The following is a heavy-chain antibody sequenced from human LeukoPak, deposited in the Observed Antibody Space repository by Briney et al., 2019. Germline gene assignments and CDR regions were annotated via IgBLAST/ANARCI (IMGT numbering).Heavy chain of an antibody. CDR2: INPSGGST. CDR1: GYTFTSYY. CDR3: ARDYLKVVVAGTAPSAGHMDY. J-gene: IGHJ4*02. Sequence: ASVKVSCKASGYTFTSYYMHWVRQAPGQGLEWMGIINPSGGSTSYAQKFQGRDTMTRDTSSSTVYMELSSLRSEDMAVYYCARDYLKVVVAGTAPSAGHMDYWGQGTLVTVSS. D-gene: IGHD2-15*01. V-gene: IGHV1-46*01.